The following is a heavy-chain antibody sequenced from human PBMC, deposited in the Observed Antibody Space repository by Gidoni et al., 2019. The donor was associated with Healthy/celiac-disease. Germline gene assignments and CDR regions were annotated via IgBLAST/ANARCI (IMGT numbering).Heavy chain of an antibody. CDR3: SLSPFDAFDI. CDR1: GGSFSGYY. CDR2: INHSGST. Sequence: QVQLQQWGAGLLKPSETLSLTCAVYGGSFSGYYWSWIRQPPGKGLEWIGEINHSGSTNYNPSLKSRVTISVDTSKNQFSLKLSSVTAAETDVYYCSLSPFDAFDIWGQGTMVTVSS. J-gene: IGHJ3*02. D-gene: IGHD2-2*01. V-gene: IGHV4-34*01.